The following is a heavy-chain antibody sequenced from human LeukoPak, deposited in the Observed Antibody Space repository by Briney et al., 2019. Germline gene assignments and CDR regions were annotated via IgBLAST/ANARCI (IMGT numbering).Heavy chain of an antibody. CDR3: ARVREDSSAWAYFDS. Sequence: PGGSLSLSCVGSGFTFSNYWINWVRQAPGQGLEWVGNINEDGSRKNYADSVKGRFTISRDNSKNSLYLQMGSLRAEDMAVYYCARVREDSSAWAYFDSWGQGTLVTVSS. D-gene: IGHD6-6*01. CDR2: INEDGSRK. V-gene: IGHV3-7*02. CDR1: GFTFSNYW. J-gene: IGHJ4*02.